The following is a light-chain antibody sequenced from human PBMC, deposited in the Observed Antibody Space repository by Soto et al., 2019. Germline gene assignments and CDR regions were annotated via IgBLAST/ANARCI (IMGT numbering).Light chain of an antibody. J-gene: IGKJ2*01. CDR2: AAS. V-gene: IGKV1-8*01. Sequence: AIRMTQSPSSLSASTGDRVTITCRASQGISSYLAWYQQKPGKAPTLLIYAASTLQSGVPSRFSGSGSGTEFTLTISCLQAEDVETYCCQQYYSYPQTFGQGTKLEIK. CDR1: QGISSY. CDR3: QQYYSYPQT.